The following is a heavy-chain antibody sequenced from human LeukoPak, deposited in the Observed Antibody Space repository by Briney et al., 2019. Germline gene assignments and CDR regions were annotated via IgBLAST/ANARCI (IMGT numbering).Heavy chain of an antibody. J-gene: IGHJ4*02. Sequence: GGSLRLSCAASGFTFSSHWMHWVRQAPGKGLVWVSRINSDGSSTSYADSVKGRFTISRDNAKNTLYLQMNSLRAEDTAAYYCARAYYGDPNFDYWGQGTLVTVSS. V-gene: IGHV3-74*01. D-gene: IGHD4-17*01. CDR1: GFTFSSHW. CDR3: ARAYYGDPNFDY. CDR2: INSDGSST.